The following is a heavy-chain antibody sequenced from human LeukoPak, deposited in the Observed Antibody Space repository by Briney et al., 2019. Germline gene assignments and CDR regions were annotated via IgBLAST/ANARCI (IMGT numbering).Heavy chain of an antibody. CDR2: INHSGGT. D-gene: IGHD5-18*01. CDR1: GGSFGGNY. CDR3: ARGPDVDTAMVLRLYYFDY. J-gene: IGHJ4*02. V-gene: IGHV4-34*01. Sequence: SETLSLTCAVYGGSFGGNYWSWFGQPQGKGLDGLGEINHSGGTNYTPSLKSRVTISVDTSKNQCSLQLSSVTAADTAVYYCARGPDVDTAMVLRLYYFDYWGQGTLVTVSS.